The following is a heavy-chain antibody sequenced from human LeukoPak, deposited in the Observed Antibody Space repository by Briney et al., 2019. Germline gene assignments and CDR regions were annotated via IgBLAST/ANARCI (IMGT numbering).Heavy chain of an antibody. CDR1: GFTFSDYG. J-gene: IGHJ4*02. V-gene: IGHV3-30*18. D-gene: IGHD6-19*01. CDR2: ISYDGSNQ. Sequence: PGRSLRLSCAASGFTFSDYGMHWVRQAPGEGLEWVAVISYDGSNQYYADFVEGRFTISRDKSKNTLYLQMNSLRAEDTAVYYCAKEVAVAGTLSLDYWGQGTQVTISS. CDR3: AKEVAVAGTLSLDY.